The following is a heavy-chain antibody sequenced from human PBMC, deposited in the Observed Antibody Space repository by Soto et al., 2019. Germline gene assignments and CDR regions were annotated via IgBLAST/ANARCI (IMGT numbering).Heavy chain of an antibody. Sequence: EVQLVESGGGVVRPGGSLRLSCAASGFTFDEYALTWVRQAPGKGLEWVAGINWNGGRKGYAASVKGRFTISRDNAKSSLYLQMNNLRAEDTAFYFCARATQSYYDTSGYYSYVHGGQGAQVTVSS. J-gene: IGHJ4*02. CDR1: GFTFDEYA. CDR2: INWNGGRK. CDR3: ARATQSYYDTSGYYSYVH. V-gene: IGHV3-20*04. D-gene: IGHD3-22*01.